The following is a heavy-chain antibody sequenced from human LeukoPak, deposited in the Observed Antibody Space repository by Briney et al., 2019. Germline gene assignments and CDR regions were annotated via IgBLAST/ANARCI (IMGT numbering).Heavy chain of an antibody. Sequence: PGGSLRLSCAASGYTFGDYGMSWVRQVPGKGLEWVSGTNRRGDITGYADFVKGRFTISRDNAKNSLYLQMNSLRAEDTAVYYCARDTYYYDSSCYYYPGGSDCWGQGTLVTVSS. CDR1: GYTFGDYG. V-gene: IGHV3-20*04. CDR3: ARDTYYYDSSCYYYPGGSDC. CDR2: TNRRGDIT. J-gene: IGHJ4*02. D-gene: IGHD3-22*01.